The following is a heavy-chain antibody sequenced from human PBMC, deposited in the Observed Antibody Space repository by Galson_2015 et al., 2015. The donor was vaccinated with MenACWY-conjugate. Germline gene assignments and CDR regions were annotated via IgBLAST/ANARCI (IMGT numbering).Heavy chain of an antibody. V-gene: IGHV3-48*04. Sequence: SLRLSCAASGFTFSSYSMNWVRQAPGKGLEWVSYISSSSSTIYYADSVKGRFTISRDNAKNSLYLQMNSLRAEDTAVCYCARDNLRMIVVVSGMDVWGQGTTVTVSS. CDR1: GFTFSSYS. J-gene: IGHJ6*02. D-gene: IGHD3-22*01. CDR2: ISSSSSTI. CDR3: ARDNLRMIVVVSGMDV.